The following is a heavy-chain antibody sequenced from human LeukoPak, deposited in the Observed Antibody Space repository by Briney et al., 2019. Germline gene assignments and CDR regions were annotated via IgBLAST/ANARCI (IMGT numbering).Heavy chain of an antibody. Sequence: PGGSLRLSCAASGFTFSSYAMSWVRQAPGKGLEWVSAISGSGGSTYYADSVKGRFTISRDNSKNTLYLQMNSLRAEDTAVYYCAKARGWLVWGVIPNWFDPWGQGTLVTVSS. CDR1: GFTFSSYA. J-gene: IGHJ5*02. CDR2: ISGSGGST. CDR3: AKARGWLVWGVIPNWFDP. D-gene: IGHD3-10*01. V-gene: IGHV3-23*01.